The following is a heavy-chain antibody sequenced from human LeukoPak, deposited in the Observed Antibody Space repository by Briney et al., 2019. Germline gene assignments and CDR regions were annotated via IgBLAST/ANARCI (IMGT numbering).Heavy chain of an antibody. Sequence: PGGSLRLSCAASGFTFSSYWMHWVRQAPGKGPVWVSHINSDGSSTSYADSVKGRFTISRDNAKNTLYLQMNSLRAEDTAVYYCATVVPGAPNLLGYWGQGTLVTVSS. CDR1: GFTFSSYW. V-gene: IGHV3-74*01. CDR3: ATVVPGAPNLLGY. D-gene: IGHD2-2*01. CDR2: INSDGSST. J-gene: IGHJ4*02.